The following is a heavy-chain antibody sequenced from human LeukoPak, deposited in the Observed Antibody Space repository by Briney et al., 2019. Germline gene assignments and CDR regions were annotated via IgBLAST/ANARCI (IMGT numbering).Heavy chain of an antibody. V-gene: IGHV3-33*01. CDR2: IWYDGNNK. CDR1: GFTFSSYG. CDR3: ARSTSSEYDIYHFDY. D-gene: IGHD3-9*01. Sequence: GSLRLSCAASGFTFSSYGMHWVRQAPGKGLEWVAVIWYDGNNKYYADSVKGRFTISRDNSKNTLYLQMNSLRAEDTAVYYCARSTSSEYDIYHFDYWGQGALVTVSS. J-gene: IGHJ4*02.